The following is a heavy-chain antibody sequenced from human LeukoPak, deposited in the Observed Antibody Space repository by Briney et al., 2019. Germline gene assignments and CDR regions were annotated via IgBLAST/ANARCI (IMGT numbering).Heavy chain of an antibody. CDR1: GFTFSSYA. CDR3: ARAYCGGDCYSAY. V-gene: IGHV3-30*04. CDR2: ISYDGSNK. J-gene: IGHJ4*02. Sequence: PGRSLRLSCAASGFTFSSYAMNWVRQAPGKGLKWVAVISYDGSNKYYADSVKGRFTISRDDSKNTLYLQMNSLRAEDTAVYYCARAYCGGDCYSAYWGQGTLVTVSS. D-gene: IGHD2-21*02.